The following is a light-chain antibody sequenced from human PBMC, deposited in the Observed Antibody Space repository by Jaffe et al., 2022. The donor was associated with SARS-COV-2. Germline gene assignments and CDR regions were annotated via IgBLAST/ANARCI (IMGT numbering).Light chain of an antibody. CDR3: QQYYSPPYT. CDR1: QSVLYNSNNKNY. CDR2: WAS. J-gene: IGKJ2*01. V-gene: IGKV4-1*01. Sequence: DIVMTQSPDSLAVSLGARATINCKSSQSVLYNSNNKNYLAWYQQKPGQPPKLLIYWASTRESGVPDRFSGSGSGTDFTLTISSLQAEDVAVYYCQQYYSPPYTFGQGTKLEIK.